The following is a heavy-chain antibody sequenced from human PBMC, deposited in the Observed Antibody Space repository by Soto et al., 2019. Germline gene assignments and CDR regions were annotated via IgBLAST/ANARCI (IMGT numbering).Heavy chain of an antibody. J-gene: IGHJ4*02. CDR2: ISGSGAGT. D-gene: IGHD1-20*01. Sequence: WSLRLSCAASGFTFSSYAMSWVRQAPGKGLEWVSGISGSGAGTYYADSVKGRFTISRDSFKNTLYLQTNSLRAEDTAVYYCAKAKVYTWNPGSFDYWGQGTLVTVSS. CDR3: AKAKVYTWNPGSFDY. CDR1: GFTFSSYA. V-gene: IGHV3-23*01.